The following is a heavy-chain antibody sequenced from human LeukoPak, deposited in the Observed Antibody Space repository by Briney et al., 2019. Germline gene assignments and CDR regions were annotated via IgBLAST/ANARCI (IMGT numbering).Heavy chain of an antibody. V-gene: IGHV3-9*01. J-gene: IGHJ6*02. CDR2: ISWNSGSI. D-gene: IGHD3-3*01. Sequence: GRSLRPSCAASGFTFDDYAMHWVRQAPGKGLEWVSGISWNSGSIGYADSVKGRFTISRDNAKNSLYLQMNSLRAEDTALYYCAKSDLFRTAHLYYYGMDVWGQGTTVTVSS. CDR3: AKSDLFRTAHLYYYGMDV. CDR1: GFTFDDYA.